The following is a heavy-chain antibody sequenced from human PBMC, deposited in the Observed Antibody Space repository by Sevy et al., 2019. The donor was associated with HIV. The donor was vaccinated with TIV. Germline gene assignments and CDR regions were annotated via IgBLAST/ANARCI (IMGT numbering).Heavy chain of an antibody. V-gene: IGHV3-13*01. CDR1: GFTFITYD. CDR2: VGPAGDT. J-gene: IGHJ6*02. Sequence: GESQKISCAASGFTFITYDMHWVRHVTGKGLEWVSGVGPAGDTFYPGSVKGRFTISRENAKNSLYLQMNNLRAGDTAVYYCTRSGGYSDYGMDVWGQGTTVTVSS. D-gene: IGHD5-12*01. CDR3: TRSGGYSDYGMDV.